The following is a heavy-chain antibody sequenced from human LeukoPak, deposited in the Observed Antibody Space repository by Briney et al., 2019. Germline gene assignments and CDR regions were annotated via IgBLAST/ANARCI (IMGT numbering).Heavy chain of an antibody. D-gene: IGHD2-15*01. CDR1: GFTFSSYA. J-gene: IGHJ6*02. V-gene: IGHV3-23*01. Sequence: GGSLRLSCAASGFTFSSYAMSWVRQAPGKGLEWVSAISGSGGSTYYADSVKGRFTISRDNSKNTLYLQMNSLRAEDTAVYYCTTDPYCSGGSCYEYYYYYGMDVWGQGTTVTVSS. CDR3: TTDPYCSGGSCYEYYYYYGMDV. CDR2: ISGSGGST.